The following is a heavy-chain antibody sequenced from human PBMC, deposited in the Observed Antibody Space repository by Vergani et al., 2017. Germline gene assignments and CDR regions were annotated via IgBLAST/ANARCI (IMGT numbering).Heavy chain of an antibody. CDR2: FDPEDGET. J-gene: IGHJ6*02. CDR1: GYTLTELS. V-gene: IGHV1-24*01. Sequence: VQLVQSGAEVKKPGTTVKISCKVSGYTLTELSMHWVRQAPGKGLEWMGGFDPEDGETIYAQKFQGRVTITADKSTSTAYMELSSLRSEDTAVYYCARPHWGTAIRMDVWGQGTTVTVSS. CDR3: ARPHWGTAIRMDV. D-gene: IGHD5-18*01.